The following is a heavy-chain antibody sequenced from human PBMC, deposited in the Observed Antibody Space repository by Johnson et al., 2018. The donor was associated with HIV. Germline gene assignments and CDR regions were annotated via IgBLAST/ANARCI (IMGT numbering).Heavy chain of an antibody. J-gene: IGHJ3*02. Sequence: QVQLVESGGGLVQPGGSLRLSCAASGFTFSNYAMHWVRQAPGKGLEWVAFIRYDGSNKYYADSVNGRFTISRDNSKNRLYLQMNSLRAEDTAVYYCAKTEDAFDIWGQGTMVTVSS. V-gene: IGHV3-30*02. CDR2: IRYDGSNK. CDR1: GFTFSNYA. CDR3: AKTEDAFDI.